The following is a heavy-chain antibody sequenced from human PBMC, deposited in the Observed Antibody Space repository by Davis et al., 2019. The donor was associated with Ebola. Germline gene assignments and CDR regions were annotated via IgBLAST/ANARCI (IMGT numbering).Heavy chain of an antibody. Sequence: GESLKISCAASGFTFSSYGMHCLRQAPGKGLEWVAVISYDGSNKYYADSVKGRFTISRDNSKNTLYLQMNSLRPEDTAVYYCVKTHSNWWNDALEIWGRGTIVIVSS. V-gene: IGHV3-30*18. CDR2: ISYDGSNK. D-gene: IGHD4-11*01. CDR3: VKTHSNWWNDALEI. CDR1: GFTFSSYG. J-gene: IGHJ3*02.